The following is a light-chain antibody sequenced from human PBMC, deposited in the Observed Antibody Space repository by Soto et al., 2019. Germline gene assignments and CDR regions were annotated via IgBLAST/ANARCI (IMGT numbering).Light chain of an antibody. CDR1: SSDVGIHHY. V-gene: IGLV2-11*01. J-gene: IGLJ7*01. CDR2: AVS. CDR3: CSYAGSSSFRVL. Sequence: QSALTQPRSVSGSPGQSVTISCTGTSSDVGIHHYVSWYQQHPGKAPKLMTFAVSERPSGVPDRFSGSKSGNTASLIISGLQAADEAEYYCCCCSYAGSSSFRVLFGGGTQLTVL.